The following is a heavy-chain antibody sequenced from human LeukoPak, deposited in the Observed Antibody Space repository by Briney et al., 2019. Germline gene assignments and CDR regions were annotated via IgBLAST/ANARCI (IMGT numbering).Heavy chain of an antibody. CDR1: GGSLSGYY. J-gene: IGHJ4*02. CDR2: INHSGST. D-gene: IGHD5-24*01. V-gene: IGHV4-34*01. Sequence: PSETLSLTCTVYGGSLSGYYWSWIRQPPGKGLEWIGEINHSGSTNYNPSLKSRVTISVDTSKNQFSLKLSSVTAADTAVYYCARGKVEMATISDSNFDYWGQGTLVTVSS. CDR3: ARGKVEMATISDSNFDY.